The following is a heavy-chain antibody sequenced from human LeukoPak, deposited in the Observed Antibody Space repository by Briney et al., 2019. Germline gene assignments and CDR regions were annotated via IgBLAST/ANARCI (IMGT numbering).Heavy chain of an antibody. Sequence: SETLRLSCAASGGSFGSSCMRWIRQPPGKGLEWIGYIYYSGSTNYSASLKSRVTISVDTSKNQFALKPSSVTAADTDNNYCARDCWVKIENEGLYYYCSHGIDVWGQGTTVTVSS. CDR1: GGSFGSSC. CDR2: IYYSGST. D-gene: IGHD3-22*01. CDR3: ARDCWVKIENEGLYYYCSHGIDV. V-gene: IGHV4-59*01. J-gene: IGHJ6*02.